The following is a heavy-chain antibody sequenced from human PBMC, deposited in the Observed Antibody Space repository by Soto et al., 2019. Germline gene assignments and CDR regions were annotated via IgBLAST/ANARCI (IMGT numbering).Heavy chain of an antibody. D-gene: IGHD5-12*01. CDR3: ARGHGVATTMGWFEP. J-gene: IGHJ5*02. V-gene: IGHV3-33*01. Sequence: QVRLVESGGGVVQPGRSLRLSCEASGFTFSSYGIHWVRQAPGKGLEWVAVIWYDGSNKYYADSVKGRFSISRDNSKNMLYLLINSLRAEDTAVYYCARGHGVATTMGWFEPWGQGTLVTVSS. CDR2: IWYDGSNK. CDR1: GFTFSSYG.